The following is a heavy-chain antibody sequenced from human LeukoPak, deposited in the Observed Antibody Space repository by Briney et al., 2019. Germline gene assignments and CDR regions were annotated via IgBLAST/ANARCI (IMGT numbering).Heavy chain of an antibody. J-gene: IGHJ6*02. CDR1: GYTLTELS. V-gene: IGHV1-24*01. CDR2: FDPEDGET. D-gene: IGHD3-10*01. CDR3: APLLWFGGIYYYGMDV. Sequence: ASVKVFCKVSGYTLTELSMHWVRQAPGKGLEWMGVFDPEDGETIYAQKFQGRVTMTEDTSTDTAYMELSSLRSEDTAVYYCAPLLWFGGIYYYGMDVWGQGTTVTVSS.